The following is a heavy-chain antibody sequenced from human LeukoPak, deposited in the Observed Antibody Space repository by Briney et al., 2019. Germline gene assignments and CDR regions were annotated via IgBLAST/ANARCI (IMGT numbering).Heavy chain of an antibody. CDR1: GFTFTGYY. D-gene: IGHD6-13*01. CDR2: INPNSGGT. V-gene: IGHV1-2*02. Sequence: ASVKVSCKASGFTFTGYYMHWVRQAPGQGLEWMGWINPNSGGTNYALKFQGRVTMTRDTSISTAYMELGRLRSDDTAVYYCARASGGSSWYRGWGQGTLVTVSS. CDR3: ARASGGSSWYRG. J-gene: IGHJ4*02.